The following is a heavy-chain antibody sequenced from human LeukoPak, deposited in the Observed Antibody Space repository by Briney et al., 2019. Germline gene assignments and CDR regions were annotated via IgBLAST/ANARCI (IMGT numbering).Heavy chain of an antibody. CDR1: GGSISSSSYY. V-gene: IGHV4-30-4*08. J-gene: IGHJ5*02. CDR2: IYYSGST. D-gene: IGHD4-11*01. Sequence: PSETLSLTCTVSGGSISSSSYYWGWIRQPPGKGLEWIGYIYYSGSTYYNPSLKSRVTISVDTSKNQFSLKLSSVTAADTAVYYCARGDYSNVDWFDPWGQGTLVTVSS. CDR3: ARGDYSNVDWFDP.